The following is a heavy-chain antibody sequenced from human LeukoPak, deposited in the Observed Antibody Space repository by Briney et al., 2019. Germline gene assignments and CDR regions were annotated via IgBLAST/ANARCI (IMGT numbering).Heavy chain of an antibody. V-gene: IGHV5-10-1*01. CDR1: GYSFSSYW. Sequence: GASLKISCKGSGYSFSSYWISWVRQVPGKGLEWMGRIDPGDSFTKYRPSLEGRVTISADKSLSTVYLQWSSLKASDTAIYYCARDGGGVSSWVSHWGQGTLVTVSS. J-gene: IGHJ4*02. CDR3: ARDGGGVSSWVSH. CDR2: IDPGDSFT. D-gene: IGHD2-8*02.